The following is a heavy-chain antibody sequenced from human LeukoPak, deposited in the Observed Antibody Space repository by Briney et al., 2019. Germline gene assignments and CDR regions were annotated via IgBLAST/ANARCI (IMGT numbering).Heavy chain of an antibody. CDR1: GGSFSGYY. CDR2: INHSGST. V-gene: IGHV4-34*01. CDR3: ARAPYYDFWSGYYRAFDI. D-gene: IGHD3-3*01. Sequence: PSETLSLTCAVYGGSFSGYYWSWIRQPPGKGREWIGEINHSGSTNYNPPPKSRVTISVDTSKNQFSLKLRSVTAAETAVYYCARAPYYDFWSGYYRAFDIWGQGTMVTVSS. J-gene: IGHJ3*02.